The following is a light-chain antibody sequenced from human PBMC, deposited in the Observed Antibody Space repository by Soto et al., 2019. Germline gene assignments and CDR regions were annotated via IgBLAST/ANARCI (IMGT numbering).Light chain of an antibody. CDR2: GAS. CDR3: QQYDISPWT. CDR1: QSVSSN. Sequence: EIVMTQSPATLSVSPGERATLSCRASQSVSSNLAWYQQKPGQAPRLLIYGASTRATGFPDRFSGSGSGTDFTLTIIRLEPEDFAVYYCQQYDISPWTFGQGTKVDIK. V-gene: IGKV3D-15*01. J-gene: IGKJ1*01.